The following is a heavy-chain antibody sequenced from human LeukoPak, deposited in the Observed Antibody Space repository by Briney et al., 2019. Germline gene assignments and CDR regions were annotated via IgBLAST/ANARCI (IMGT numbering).Heavy chain of an antibody. D-gene: IGHD5-18*01. CDR1: GGSFSGYY. CDR3: ARSRTRWQRRGYSYGQKDLPYYFDY. Sequence: SETLSLTCAVYGGSFSGYYWSWIRQPPGKGLEWIGEINRSGSTNYNPSLKSRVTISVDTSKNQFSLKLSSVTAADTAVYYCARSRTRWQRRGYSYGQKDLPYYFDYWGQGTLVTVSS. J-gene: IGHJ4*02. CDR2: INRSGST. V-gene: IGHV4-34*01.